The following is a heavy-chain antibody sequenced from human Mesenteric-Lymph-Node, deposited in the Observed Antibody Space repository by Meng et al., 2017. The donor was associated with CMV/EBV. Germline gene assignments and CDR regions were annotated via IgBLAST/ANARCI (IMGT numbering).Heavy chain of an antibody. CDR1: GFTFSSYA. Sequence: GGSLRLSCAASGFTFSSYAMHWFRQAPGKGLEWVAVISYDGSNKYYADSVKGRFTISRDNSKSMLYLQMNSLRAEDTAVYYCARVDCSSTSCYTRYYYYGMDVWGQGTTVTVSS. CDR3: ARVDCSSTSCYTRYYYYGMDV. V-gene: IGHV3-30-3*01. D-gene: IGHD2-2*02. CDR2: ISYDGSNK. J-gene: IGHJ6*02.